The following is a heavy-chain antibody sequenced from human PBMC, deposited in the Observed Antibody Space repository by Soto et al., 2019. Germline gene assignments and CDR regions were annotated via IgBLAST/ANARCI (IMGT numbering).Heavy chain of an antibody. D-gene: IGHD6-19*01. CDR3: ARGHSSGSSSDWFDP. CDR1: GFTFSSYG. CDR2: IWYDGSNK. Sequence: GGSLRLSCAASGFTFSSYGMHWVRQAPGKGLEWVAVIWYDGSNKYYADSVKGRFTISRDNSKNTLYLQMNSLRAEDTAVYYCARGHSSGSSSDWFDPWGQGTLVTVS. V-gene: IGHV3-33*01. J-gene: IGHJ5*02.